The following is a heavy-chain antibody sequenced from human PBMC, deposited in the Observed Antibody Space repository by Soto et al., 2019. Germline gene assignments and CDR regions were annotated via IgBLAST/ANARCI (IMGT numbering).Heavy chain of an antibody. V-gene: IGHV3-23*01. CDR1: GFTFSSYA. CDR3: AKARHLYYYDSSGYKHDAFDI. CDR2: ISGSGGST. J-gene: IGHJ3*02. D-gene: IGHD3-22*01. Sequence: PGGSLRLSCAASGFTFSSYAMSWVRQAPGKGLEWVSAISGSGGSTYYADSVKGRFTISRDNSKNTLYLQMNSLRDEDTAVYYCAKARHLYYYDSSGYKHDAFDIWGQGTMVTVSS.